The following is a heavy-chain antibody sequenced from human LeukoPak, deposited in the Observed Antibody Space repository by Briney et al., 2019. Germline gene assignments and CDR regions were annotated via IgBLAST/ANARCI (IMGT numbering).Heavy chain of an antibody. Sequence: GGSLRLSCAASGFTFSSYVMSWVRQAPGKGLEWVSSIGDSGGSTYYADSVKGRFTISRDNSKNTLFLQMNSLRAEDTAVYYCAKVGIEMATIMNFRHWGQGTLVTVSS. CDR1: GFTFSSYV. J-gene: IGHJ1*01. D-gene: IGHD5-24*01. CDR3: AKVGIEMATIMNFRH. CDR2: IGDSGGST. V-gene: IGHV3-23*01.